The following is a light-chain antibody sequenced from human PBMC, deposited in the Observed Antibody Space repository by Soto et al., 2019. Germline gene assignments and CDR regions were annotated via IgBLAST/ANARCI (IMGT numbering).Light chain of an antibody. Sequence: DIPMTQSPSSLSASVGDRVTITCRASQDISVYLAWYQQKPGKDPKLLIYSASTLQSGVPSRFSGSGSGTDFTLTISSLQPEDVATYYCQKFNTAPLTFGQGTRLEIK. CDR3: QKFNTAPLT. CDR2: SAS. V-gene: IGKV1-27*01. CDR1: QDISVY. J-gene: IGKJ5*01.